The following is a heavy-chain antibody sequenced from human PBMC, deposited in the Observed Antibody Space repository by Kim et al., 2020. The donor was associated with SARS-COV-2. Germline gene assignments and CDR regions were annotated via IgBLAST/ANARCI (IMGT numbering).Heavy chain of an antibody. CDR2: ISVNGSTV. V-gene: IGHV3-48*03. CDR3: SRDGDILSYYGMDV. D-gene: IGHD2-15*01. CDR1: GFTFTSYN. Sequence: GGSLRLSCTASGFTFTSYNMNWVRQAPGKGLERISFISVNGSTVYYSDSVRGRFTVSRDNAKNSLSLQMNSLRADDSAVYFCSRDGDILSYYGMDVWG. J-gene: IGHJ6*02.